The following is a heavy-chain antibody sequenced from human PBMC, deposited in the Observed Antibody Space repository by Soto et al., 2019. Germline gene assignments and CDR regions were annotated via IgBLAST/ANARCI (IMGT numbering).Heavy chain of an antibody. Sequence: SVKVSCKASGGTFSSYAISWVRQAPGQGLEWMGGIIPIFGTANYAQKFQGRVTITADESTSTAYMELSSLRSEDAAVYYCARDFGRDTAYDYWGQGTLVTVSS. CDR3: ARDFGRDTAYDY. J-gene: IGHJ4*02. D-gene: IGHD5-18*01. CDR2: IIPIFGTA. CDR1: GGTFSSYA. V-gene: IGHV1-69*13.